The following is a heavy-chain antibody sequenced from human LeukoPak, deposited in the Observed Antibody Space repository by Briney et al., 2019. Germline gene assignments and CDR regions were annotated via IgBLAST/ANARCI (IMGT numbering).Heavy chain of an antibody. CDR2: ISWNSGSV. CDR1: GFTFDDYA. Sequence: GGSLRLSCAASGFTFDDYAMHWVRQAPGKGLEWVSGISWNSGSVGYADSVKGRFTISRDNAKNSLYLQMNSLRAEDVALYFCAKGSSYSFGYWYFDLWGRGTLVTVSS. V-gene: IGHV3-9*03. D-gene: IGHD5-18*01. CDR3: AKGSSYSFGYWYFDL. J-gene: IGHJ2*01.